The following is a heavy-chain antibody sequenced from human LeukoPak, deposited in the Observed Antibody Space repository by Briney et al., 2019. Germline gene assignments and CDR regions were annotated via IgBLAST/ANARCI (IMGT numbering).Heavy chain of an antibody. CDR2: INSDGSAT. J-gene: IGHJ4*02. V-gene: IGHV3-74*01. CDR1: GFTLRGYW. D-gene: IGHD5-18*01. CDR3: ARVGYNNGLDS. Sequence: GGSLRLSCAASGFTLRGYWMHCVRQAPGKGLVWLSRINSDGSATSYADSVKGRFTISRDDAKNTLYLEMNSLRADDTAVYYCARVGYNNGLDSWGQGTLVTVSS.